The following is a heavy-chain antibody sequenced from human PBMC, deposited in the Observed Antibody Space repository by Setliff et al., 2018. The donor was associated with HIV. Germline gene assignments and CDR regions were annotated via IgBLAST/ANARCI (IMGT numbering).Heavy chain of an antibody. CDR3: ARTAIDYYESSGYYHDAFDT. CDR2: IYRRGST. CDR1: GGSISSNSYS. D-gene: IGHD3-22*01. Sequence: ASETLSLTCTVSGGSISSNSYSWGWIRQPPGKGLEWIGSIYRRGSTYNNPSLKSRVTVSVDTSKNQFSLKLTSVTSADTAVYYCARTAIDYYESSGYYHDAFDTWGRGSMVTVSS. V-gene: IGHV4-39*01. J-gene: IGHJ3*02.